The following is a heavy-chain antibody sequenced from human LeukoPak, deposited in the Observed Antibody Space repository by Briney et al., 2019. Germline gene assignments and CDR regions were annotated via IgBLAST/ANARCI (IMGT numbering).Heavy chain of an antibody. CDR2: LGTNGDT. CDR1: DFSFSNYD. Sequence: PGGSLRLSCVASDFSFSNYDMYWVRQAAGRGLEWVSALGTNGDTYYLGSVRGRFTISRENGKNSLYLQMNSLRVDDTAVYYCAREWRGIASHFHGMDVWGQGTTVTVS. D-gene: IGHD6-6*01. J-gene: IGHJ6*02. V-gene: IGHV3-13*01. CDR3: AREWRGIASHFHGMDV.